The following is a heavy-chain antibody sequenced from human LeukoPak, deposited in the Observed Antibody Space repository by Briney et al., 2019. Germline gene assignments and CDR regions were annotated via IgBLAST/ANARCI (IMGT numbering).Heavy chain of an antibody. CDR3: ARGGSDFTVSLFDS. J-gene: IGHJ4*02. Sequence: SLTLSLTYDICGDSFSSKRAAWNWLRQSPSRVLEWLGRTYYRTKWYDDYAVSVKSRITISPDTSKNQFSMLLNSVTPDDTAVYYCARGGSDFTVSLFDSWGQGILVTVSS. V-gene: IGHV6-1*01. CDR2: TYYRTKWYD. CDR1: GDSFSSKRAA. D-gene: IGHD3-10*01.